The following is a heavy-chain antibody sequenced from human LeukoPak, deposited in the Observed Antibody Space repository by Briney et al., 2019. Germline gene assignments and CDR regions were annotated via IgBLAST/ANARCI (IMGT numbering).Heavy chain of an antibody. V-gene: IGHV4-61*02. CDR3: ARYYYDSSGYNLSWDWYFDL. J-gene: IGHJ2*01. CDR1: GVSISSGSYY. D-gene: IGHD3-22*01. Sequence: PSETLSLTCTVSGVSISSGSYYWSWIRQPAGKGLEWIGRIYTSGSTNYNPSLKSRVTISVDTSKNQFSLKLSSVTAADTAVYYCARYYYDSSGYNLSWDWYFDLWGRGTLVTVSS. CDR2: IYTSGST.